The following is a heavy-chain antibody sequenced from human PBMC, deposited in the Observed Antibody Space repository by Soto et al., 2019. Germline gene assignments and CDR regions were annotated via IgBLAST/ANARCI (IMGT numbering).Heavy chain of an antibody. D-gene: IGHD6-6*01. CDR1: GDSISRGGYS. J-gene: IGHJ6*02. V-gene: IGHV4-30-2*01. CDR2: IYDSGST. Sequence: SETLSLTCAVSGDSISRGGYSWTWIRQPPGKALEWIGNIYDSGSTSYNPSLKSRVTISVDTSKNQFSLRLTPVTAADTAVYFCARGSSSYYDYGMDVWGQGTPVTVSS. CDR3: ARGSSSYYDYGMDV.